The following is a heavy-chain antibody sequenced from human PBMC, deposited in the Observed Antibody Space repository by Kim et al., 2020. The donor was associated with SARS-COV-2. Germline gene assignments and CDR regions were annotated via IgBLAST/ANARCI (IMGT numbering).Heavy chain of an antibody. J-gene: IGHJ6*02. CDR1: GYTFTSYY. CDR3: ARDLITQLSGYYYYGMDV. CDR2: INPSGGST. V-gene: IGHV1-46*01. Sequence: ASVKVSCKASGYTFTSYYMHWVRQAPGQGLEWMGIINPSGGSTSYAQKFQGRVTMTRDTSTSTVYMELSSLRSEDTAVYYCARDLITQLSGYYYYGMDVWGQGTTVTVSS. D-gene: IGHD5-18*01.